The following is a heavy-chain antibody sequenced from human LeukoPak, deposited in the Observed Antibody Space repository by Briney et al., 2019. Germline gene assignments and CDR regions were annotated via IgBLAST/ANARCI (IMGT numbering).Heavy chain of an antibody. CDR3: ARETAAAGGYSFDY. J-gene: IGHJ4*02. CDR2: INSDGSST. Sequence: PGGPLRLSCAASGVTFSSYWMHWVRQAPGKGLVWVSRINSDGSSTSYADPVKRRFTIPTDNAKNTLYLQRSSLRAEDTAVYYCARETAAAGGYSFDYWGQGTLVTVSS. D-gene: IGHD6-13*01. CDR1: GVTFSSYW. V-gene: IGHV3-74*01.